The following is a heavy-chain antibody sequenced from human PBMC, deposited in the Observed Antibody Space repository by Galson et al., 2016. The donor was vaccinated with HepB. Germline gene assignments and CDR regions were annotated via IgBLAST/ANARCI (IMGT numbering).Heavy chain of an antibody. CDR2: ISSRGRT. CDR1: GFTFSTYA. D-gene: IGHD2-21*02. CDR3: AKEAYCGGDCWDYFDY. Sequence: SLRLSCAVSGFTFSTYAMSWVRQAPGKGLEWVSGISSRGRTYYGDSVKGRFTISRDNSNDMLYLQMNSLRAEDTAVYYCAKEAYCGGDCWDYFDYRGQGDLVTVSS. J-gene: IGHJ4*02. V-gene: IGHV3-23*01.